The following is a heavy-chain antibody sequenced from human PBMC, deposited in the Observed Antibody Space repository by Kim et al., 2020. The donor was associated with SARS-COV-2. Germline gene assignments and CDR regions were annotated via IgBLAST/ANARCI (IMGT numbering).Heavy chain of an antibody. D-gene: IGHD3-9*01. CDR1: GGSISSNSYY. CDR3: ARLRLTGYYNSPNYFDC. CDR2: IYYNEST. Sequence: SETLSLTCTVSGGSISSNSYYWAWIRQSPGKGLEWIGSIYYNESTYYNPSLKSRVTISVDMSKNQFSLKLSSVTAADTAVYYCARLRLTGYYNSPNYFDCWGQGTLVTVSS. V-gene: IGHV4-39*01. J-gene: IGHJ4*02.